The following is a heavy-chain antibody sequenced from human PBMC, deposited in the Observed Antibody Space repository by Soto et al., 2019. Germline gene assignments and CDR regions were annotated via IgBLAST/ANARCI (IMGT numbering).Heavy chain of an antibody. V-gene: IGHV1-2*02. CDR1: GYTFTDYF. CDR3: TRSTQYSASLEFDF. J-gene: IGHJ4*02. D-gene: IGHD5-12*01. Sequence: ASVKVSCKASGYTFTDYFIHWVRQAPGQGLEWMGWINPDNGGTVYAQKFQGRITMARDTPVSTVYMELSGLRSGDTAVYYCTRSTQYSASLEFDFWGQGTLVTVSS. CDR2: INPDNGGT.